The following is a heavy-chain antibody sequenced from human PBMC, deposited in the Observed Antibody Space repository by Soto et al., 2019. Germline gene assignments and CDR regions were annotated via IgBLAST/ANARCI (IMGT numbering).Heavy chain of an antibody. CDR3: ASLRLLWFGAADGMDV. CDR2: ISSNGGST. J-gene: IGHJ6*02. D-gene: IGHD3-10*01. Sequence: EVQLVESGGGLVQPGGSLRLSCAASGFTFSSYAMHWVRQAPGKGLEYVSAISSNGGSTYYANSVKGRFTISRDNSKNTLYLQMGSLRAEDMAVYYCASLRLLWFGAADGMDVWGQGTTVTVSS. CDR1: GFTFSSYA. V-gene: IGHV3-64*01.